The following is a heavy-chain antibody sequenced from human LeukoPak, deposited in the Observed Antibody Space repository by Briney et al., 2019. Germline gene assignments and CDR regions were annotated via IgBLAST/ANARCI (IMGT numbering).Heavy chain of an antibody. D-gene: IGHD1-1*01. V-gene: IGHV4-39*07. CDR2: VYYSGTT. CDR1: GGSVFLSYYY. J-gene: IGHJ4*02. CDR3: ARDWNRYAY. Sequence: PSETLSLTCSVSGGSVFLSYYYWGWVRQSPGKALEWIGSVYYSGTTSSNPSLKSRVTISVDMSKNDFSLRLRSVTAADTAMYYCARDWNRYAYWGQGTLVTVSS.